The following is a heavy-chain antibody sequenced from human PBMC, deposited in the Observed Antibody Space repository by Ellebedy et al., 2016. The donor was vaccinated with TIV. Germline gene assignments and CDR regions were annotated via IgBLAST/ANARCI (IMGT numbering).Heavy chain of an antibody. Sequence: GGSLRLSXAASGFTFSSYSMNWVRQAPGKGLEWVSYISSSSSTIYYADSVKGRFTISRDNAKNSLYLQMNSLRAEDTAVYYCARDPRIAVAGGNWGQGTLVTVSS. D-gene: IGHD6-19*01. CDR2: ISSSSSTI. CDR1: GFTFSSYS. J-gene: IGHJ4*02. V-gene: IGHV3-48*04. CDR3: ARDPRIAVAGGN.